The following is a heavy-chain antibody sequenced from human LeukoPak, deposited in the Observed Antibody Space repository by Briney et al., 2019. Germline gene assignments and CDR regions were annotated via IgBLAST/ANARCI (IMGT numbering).Heavy chain of an antibody. V-gene: IGHV4-59*01. CDR2: IYYSGST. J-gene: IGHJ4*02. D-gene: IGHD3-10*01. CDR1: GGSISSYY. CDR3: ARTGLWFGEDQTYYFDY. Sequence: SETLSLTCTVSGGSISSYYWSWIRQPPGKGLEWIGYIYYSGSTNYNPSLKSRVTISVDTSKNQLSLKLSSVTAADTAVYYCARTGLWFGEDQTYYFDYWGRGTLVTVSS.